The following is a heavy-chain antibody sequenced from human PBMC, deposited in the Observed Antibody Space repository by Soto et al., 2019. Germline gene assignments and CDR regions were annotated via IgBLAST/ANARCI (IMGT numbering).Heavy chain of an antibody. CDR1: GNTVPNYA. CDR3: ARNPPPGVVTAVY. J-gene: IGHJ4*02. CDR2: INPSGGST. D-gene: IGHD2-21*02. V-gene: IGHV1-46*01. Sequence: ASVKVSCKASGNTVPNYAIHWVRQAPGQRLEWMGIINPSGGSTSSAQKFQGRVTLTGDTSTSTVYMELSSLRSEDTAVYYCARNPPPGVVTAVYWGQGTLVTVSS.